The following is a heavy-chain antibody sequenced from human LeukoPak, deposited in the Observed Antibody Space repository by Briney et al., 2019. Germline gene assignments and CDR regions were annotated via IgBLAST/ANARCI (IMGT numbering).Heavy chain of an antibody. D-gene: IGHD3-16*02. CDR3: ARDRRDYVWGSYRYDAFDI. CDR2: IYYSGST. Sequence: SETLSLTCTVSGGSISSGSYYWSWIRQPPGKGLEWIGYIYYSGSTNYNPPLKSRVTISVDTSKNQFSLKLSSVTAADTAVYYCARDRRDYVWGSYRYDAFDIWGQGTMVTVSS. J-gene: IGHJ3*02. CDR1: GGSISSGSYY. V-gene: IGHV4-61*01.